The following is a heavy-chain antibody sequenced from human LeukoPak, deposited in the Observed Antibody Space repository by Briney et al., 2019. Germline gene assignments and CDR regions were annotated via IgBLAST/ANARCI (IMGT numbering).Heavy chain of an antibody. CDR3: AKDSAGTTSYFDY. D-gene: IGHD1-7*01. CDR1: GFTFSSYG. Sequence: PGRSLRLSCAASGFTFSSYGMHWVRQAPGKGLEWVAVIWYDGSNKYYADSVKGRFTISRDNSKNTLYLKMNSLRAEDTAVYYCAKDSAGTTSYFDYWGQGTLVTVSS. V-gene: IGHV3-33*06. J-gene: IGHJ4*02. CDR2: IWYDGSNK.